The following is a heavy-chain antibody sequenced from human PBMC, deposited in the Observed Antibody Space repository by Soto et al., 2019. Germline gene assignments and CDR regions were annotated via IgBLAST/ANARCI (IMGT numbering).Heavy chain of an antibody. Sequence: QVQLQESGPNLVKPSQTLSLTCSVSGGSISSVGHYWTWIRQPPGKGLEWIGSIYHTGSTYYSKSLRSRLTISIDTSNSQFSLRLTSVTAADTAVYYCARATGTLRSRNCDSWGQGSLVTVSS. CDR3: ARATGTLRSRNCDS. V-gene: IGHV4-31*03. J-gene: IGHJ4*02. D-gene: IGHD3-9*01. CDR1: GGSISSVGHY. CDR2: IYHTGST.